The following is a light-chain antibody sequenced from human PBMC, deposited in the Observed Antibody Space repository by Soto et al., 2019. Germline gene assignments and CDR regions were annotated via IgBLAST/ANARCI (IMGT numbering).Light chain of an antibody. V-gene: IGKV1-39*01. J-gene: IGKJ5*01. CDR2: AAS. Sequence: DIRMTQSPATLSGSVGDRVTITCRASQSISSYLNWYQQKPGKAPKLLIYAASSLQSGVPSRFSGSGSGTDFTLTITSLQPEDFATYYCQQSYNSPPITFGQGTRLEIK. CDR3: QQSYNSPPIT. CDR1: QSISSY.